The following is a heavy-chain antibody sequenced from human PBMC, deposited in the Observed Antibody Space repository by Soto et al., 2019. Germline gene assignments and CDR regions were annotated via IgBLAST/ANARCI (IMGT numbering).Heavy chain of an antibody. D-gene: IGHD3-22*01. CDR2: MNPNSGNT. CDR3: ASSIPRGVYDSSGYYYTLYAFDI. Sequence: ASVKVSCKASGYTFTSYDINWVRQATGQGLEWMGWMNPNSGNTGYAQKFQGRVTMTRNTSISTAYMELSSLRSEDTAVYYCASSIPRGVYDSSGYYYTLYAFDIWGQGTMVTVSS. J-gene: IGHJ3*02. CDR1: GYTFTSYD. V-gene: IGHV1-8*01.